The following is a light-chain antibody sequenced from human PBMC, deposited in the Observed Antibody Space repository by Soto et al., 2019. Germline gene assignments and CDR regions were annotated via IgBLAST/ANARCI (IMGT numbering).Light chain of an antibody. CDR2: EVS. V-gene: IGLV2-8*01. CDR3: SSYAGSNNFGV. J-gene: IGLJ1*01. Sequence: QSALTQPPSASGSPGQSVTISCTGTSSDVGGYNYVSWYQQHPGKAPKLMIYEVSKRPSGVPDRFSGSKSGNTASLTVSGLQAEDEADYYCSSYAGSNNFGVFGTGTKVTAL. CDR1: SSDVGGYNY.